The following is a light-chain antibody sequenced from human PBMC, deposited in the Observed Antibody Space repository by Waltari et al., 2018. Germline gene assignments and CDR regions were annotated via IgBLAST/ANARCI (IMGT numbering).Light chain of an antibody. CDR2: EVT. CDR1: SSDVGGYNS. V-gene: IGLV2-8*01. J-gene: IGLJ3*02. Sequence: QSALTQPPSASGSPGQSVTISCTGTSSDVGGYNSVSWYQQHPGQAPKLMIYEVTTRPSGVPDRFSGSKSGNTASLIVAGLQAEDEADYHCSSYADSDNLVFGGGTKLTVL. CDR3: SSYADSDNLV.